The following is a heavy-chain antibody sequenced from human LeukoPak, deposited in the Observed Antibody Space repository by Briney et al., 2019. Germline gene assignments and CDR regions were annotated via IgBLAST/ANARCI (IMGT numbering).Heavy chain of an antibody. V-gene: IGHV3-30*02. CDR3: ARDLGQYYDTSDNWFDP. J-gene: IGHJ5*02. Sequence: GGSLRLSCAAAGFTFSSYGMHWVRQAPGKGLEWVAFIRYDGSNKYYADSVKGRFTISRDNSKNTLYLQMNSLRAEDTAVYYCARDLGQYYDTSDNWFDPWGQGTLVTVSS. CDR1: GFTFSSYG. D-gene: IGHD3-22*01. CDR2: IRYDGSNK.